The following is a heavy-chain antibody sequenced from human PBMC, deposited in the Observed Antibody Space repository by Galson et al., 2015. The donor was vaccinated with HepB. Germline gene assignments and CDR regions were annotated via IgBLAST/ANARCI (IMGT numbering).Heavy chain of an antibody. D-gene: IGHD6-13*01. Sequence: TLSLTCTVSGGSISSGGYYWSWIRQHPGKGLEWIGYIYYSGSTYYNPSLKSRVTISVDTSKNQFSLKLSSVTAADTAVYYCARGTGYSSSWYVWFDPWGQGTLVTVSS. CDR3: ARGTGYSSSWYVWFDP. CDR1: GGSISSGGYY. J-gene: IGHJ5*02. V-gene: IGHV4-31*03. CDR2: IYYSGST.